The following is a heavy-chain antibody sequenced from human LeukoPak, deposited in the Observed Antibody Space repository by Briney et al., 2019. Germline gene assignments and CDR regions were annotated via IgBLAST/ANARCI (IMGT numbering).Heavy chain of an antibody. D-gene: IGHD4-11*01. V-gene: IGHV4-61*02. J-gene: IGHJ3*01. CDR1: GGSISSGSYY. CDR3: ARHVTVTYDAFDL. CDR2: IYTSGST. Sequence: SQTLSLTCTVSGGSISSGSYYWSWIRQPAGKGLEWIGRIYTSGSTNYNPSLKSRVTISVDTSKNQFSLKLNSVTAADTAMYYCARHVTVTYDAFDLWGQGPMVTVSS.